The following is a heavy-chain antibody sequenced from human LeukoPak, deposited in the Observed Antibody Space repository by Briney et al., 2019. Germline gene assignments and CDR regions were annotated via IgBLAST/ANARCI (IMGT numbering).Heavy chain of an antibody. CDR1: GYTFTSYG. J-gene: IGHJ4*02. CDR3: ARGSDNGDYGDY. V-gene: IGHV1-18*01. Sequence: ASVKVSCTASGYTFTSYGISWVRQAPGQGLEWMGWISAYNGNTNYAQKLQGRVTMTTDTSTTTADMELRSLRSDDTAVYVCARGSDNGDYGDYWGQGTLVTVSS. CDR2: ISAYNGNT. D-gene: IGHD4-17*01.